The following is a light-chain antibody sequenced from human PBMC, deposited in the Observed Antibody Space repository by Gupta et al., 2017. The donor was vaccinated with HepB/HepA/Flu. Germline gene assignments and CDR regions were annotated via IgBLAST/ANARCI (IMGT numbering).Light chain of an antibody. Sequence: QLPQSPSTLSASVGESVTIPCRASQDIIYWLAWFQQKPGTVPKVLISKASKVGSGVPSRFSGRGSGTXITLTIXIRHPDDFTTYCCQLDQYFWWTFGXGTKVEVK. V-gene: IGKV1-5*03. J-gene: IGKJ4*02. CDR3: QLDQYFWWT. CDR1: QDIIYW. CDR2: KAS.